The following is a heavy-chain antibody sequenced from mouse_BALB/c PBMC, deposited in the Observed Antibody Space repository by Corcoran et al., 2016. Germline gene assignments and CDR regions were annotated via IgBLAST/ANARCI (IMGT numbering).Heavy chain of an antibody. Sequence: EVQLQQSGPELVKPGASVKMSCKASGYTFTSYVMHWVKQKPGQGLEWIGYINPYNDGTKYNEKFKGKATLTSDKSSSTAYMELSSLTSEDSAVYDCEGCADGYVFYYAMDYGGQGTSVTVSS. D-gene: IGHD2-3*01. V-gene: IGHV1S136*01. CDR2: INPYNDGT. J-gene: IGHJ4*01. CDR1: GYTFTSYV. CDR3: EGCADGYVFYYAMDY.